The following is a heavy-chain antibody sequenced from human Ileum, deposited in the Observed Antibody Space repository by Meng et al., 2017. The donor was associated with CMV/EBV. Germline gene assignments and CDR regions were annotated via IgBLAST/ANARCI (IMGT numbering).Heavy chain of an antibody. Sequence: LRLSCAGSGFTFSSYAMHWVRQAPGKGLEWVAVISYDGSNKYYADSVKGRFTISRDNSKNTLYLQMNSLRAEDTAVYYCARDSGSLDYWGQGTLVTVSS. J-gene: IGHJ4*02. CDR2: ISYDGSNK. V-gene: IGHV3-30*04. CDR3: ARDSGSLDY. D-gene: IGHD1-26*01. CDR1: GFTFSSYA.